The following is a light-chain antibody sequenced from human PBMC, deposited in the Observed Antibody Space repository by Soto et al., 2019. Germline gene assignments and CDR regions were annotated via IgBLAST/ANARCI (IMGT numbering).Light chain of an antibody. CDR3: QQRSTWPPFS. Sequence: EIVLTQSPATLSLSLGERATPSCRASQSIGSYLAWYQHKLGQPPRLLIYDASNRATGIPVRFSGSGSGTDFTLTISSLEPEDFAVYYCQQRSTWPPFSFGPGTKGIS. CDR1: QSIGSY. J-gene: IGKJ3*01. V-gene: IGKV3-11*01. CDR2: DAS.